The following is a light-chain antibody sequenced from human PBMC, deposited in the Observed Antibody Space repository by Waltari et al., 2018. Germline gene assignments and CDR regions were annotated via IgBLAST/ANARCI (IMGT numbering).Light chain of an antibody. CDR1: NSDVGVYNH. Sequence: QSALTQPASVSGSPGQSITISCTGTNSDVGVYNHVSWYQHNPGKAPNLIIFDVTERPSGISIRFSGSKSGNTASLTISGLQAEDESDYYCCSYAGSGTVIFGGGTKLTVL. V-gene: IGLV2-23*02. J-gene: IGLJ2*01. CDR3: CSYAGSGTVI. CDR2: DVT.